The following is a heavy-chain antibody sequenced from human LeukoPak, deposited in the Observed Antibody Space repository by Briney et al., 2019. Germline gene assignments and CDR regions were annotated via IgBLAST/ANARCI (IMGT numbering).Heavy chain of an antibody. V-gene: IGHV3-48*01. CDR1: GFTFSTYS. D-gene: IGHD1-26*01. CDR3: TTPFDY. CDR2: ISSDSQTI. Sequence: GGSLRLSCAASGFTFSTYSLNWVRQAPGKGLEWISYISSDSQTIYYADSVKGRFTISRDNANNSLYLQMNSLRAEDTAVYYCTTPFDYWGQGALVTVSS. J-gene: IGHJ4*02.